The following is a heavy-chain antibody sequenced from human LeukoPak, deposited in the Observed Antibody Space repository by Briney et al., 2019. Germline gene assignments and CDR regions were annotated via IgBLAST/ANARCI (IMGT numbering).Heavy chain of an antibody. CDR1: GGSISSYY. D-gene: IGHD3-3*01. CDR3: ARDLAIFGVVGWFDP. Sequence: PSETLSLTCTVSGGSISSYYWSWIRQPPGKGLEWIGYIYYSGSTTYNPSLKSRVTISVDTSKNQFSLKLSSVTAADTAVYYCARDLAIFGVVGWFDPWCQGTLVTVSS. CDR2: IYYSGST. J-gene: IGHJ5*02. V-gene: IGHV4-59*01.